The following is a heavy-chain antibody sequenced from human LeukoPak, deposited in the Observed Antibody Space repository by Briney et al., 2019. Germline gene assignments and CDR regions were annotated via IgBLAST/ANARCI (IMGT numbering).Heavy chain of an antibody. CDR3: VRPDRIFGVPAAFDA. Sequence: GSPVKVSCKASGGSFSDWPINWVRQAPGQGLEWLGGIIPKYSASSYAQAFQGRVTITADESTNTVYMEMSGLRPDDTAVYYCVRPDRIFGVPAAFDAWGQGTLVAVSS. J-gene: IGHJ3*01. CDR1: GGSFSDWP. CDR2: IIPKYSAS. D-gene: IGHD3-3*02. V-gene: IGHV1-69*01.